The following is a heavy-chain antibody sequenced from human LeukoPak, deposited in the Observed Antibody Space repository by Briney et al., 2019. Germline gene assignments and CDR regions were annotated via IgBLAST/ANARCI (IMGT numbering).Heavy chain of an antibody. CDR1: GFTFSSYA. CDR2: ISYDGSNK. CDR3: ARQGAHDYGDYGPDYFDY. J-gene: IGHJ4*02. D-gene: IGHD4-17*01. V-gene: IGHV3-30-3*01. Sequence: GGSLRLSCAASGFTFSSYAMHWVRQAPGKGLEWVAVISYDGSNKYYADSVKGRFTISRDNSKNTLYLQMNSLRAEDTAVYYCARQGAHDYGDYGPDYFDYWGQGTLVTVSS.